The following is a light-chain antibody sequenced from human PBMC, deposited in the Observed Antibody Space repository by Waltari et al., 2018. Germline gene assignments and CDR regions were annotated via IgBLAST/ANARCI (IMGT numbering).Light chain of an antibody. J-gene: IGLJ3*02. Sequence: PGGGARYWVKGRSDGCHGKGDEIPDRFSGASSGAERYLTISSLQSEDEADYYCETGGHGTWVFGGGTKLTVL. CDR2: GRSDGCH. CDR3: ETGGHGTWV. V-gene: IGLV4-69*01.